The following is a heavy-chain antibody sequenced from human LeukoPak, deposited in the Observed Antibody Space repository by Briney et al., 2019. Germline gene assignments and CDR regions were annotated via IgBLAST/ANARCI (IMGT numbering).Heavy chain of an antibody. Sequence: PSGTLSHSCVVSRGSVCIGSYYWGWVRQPPGRGLEWIGYIYYSGNTNYNPSLKSRVTISVDTSKNQYSLKLSSVTAADTAVYYCARDLATTQAFHIGRQRTMVTVSS. D-gene: IGHD1-14*01. CDR1: RGSVCIGSYY. CDR3: ARDLATTQAFHI. CDR2: IYYSGNT. J-gene: IGHJ3*02. V-gene: IGHV4-61*01.